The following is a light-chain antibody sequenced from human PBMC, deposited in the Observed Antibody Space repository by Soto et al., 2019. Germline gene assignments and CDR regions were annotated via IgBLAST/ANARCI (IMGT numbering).Light chain of an antibody. CDR3: QQYNDCPLS. CDR1: QSISSW. V-gene: IGKV1-5*03. J-gene: IGKJ4*01. Sequence: DIQMTQSPSTLSASVGDRVTITCRASQSISSWLAWYQQKPGKAPKLLMYKASNLESGVPARFSGSGSGTEFTLTISSLQPDDFATYRCQQYNDCPLSFGGGTKVEIK. CDR2: KAS.